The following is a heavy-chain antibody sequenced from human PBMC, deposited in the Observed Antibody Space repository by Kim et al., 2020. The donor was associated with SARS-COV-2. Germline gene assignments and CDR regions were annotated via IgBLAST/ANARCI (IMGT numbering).Heavy chain of an antibody. Sequence: GGSLRLSCVASGFTFSSSLMSWVRQVPGRGLEWVANIKQDGSEKHYVDPVKGRFTISRDNAKNSLSLQMNSLRDEDTAIYYCASYDYWGQGTMVTVSS. V-gene: IGHV3-7*01. CDR3: ASYDY. J-gene: IGHJ4*02. CDR2: IKQDGSEK. CDR1: GFTFSSSL.